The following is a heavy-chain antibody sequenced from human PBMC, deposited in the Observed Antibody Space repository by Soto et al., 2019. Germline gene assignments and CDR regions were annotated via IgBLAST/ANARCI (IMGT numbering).Heavy chain of an antibody. CDR2: ISGSGGST. Sequence: EVQLLESGGGLVQPGGSLRLSCAASGFTFSSYAMSWVRQAPGKGLEWVSAISGSGGSTYYADSVKGRFTISRDNSKNTLYLQMNSVRAEDTAVYYCAKVRWDVVVVPATYYYGMDVWGQGTKVTVSS. CDR3: AKVRWDVVVVPATYYYGMDV. V-gene: IGHV3-23*01. J-gene: IGHJ6*02. CDR1: GFTFSSYA. D-gene: IGHD2-2*01.